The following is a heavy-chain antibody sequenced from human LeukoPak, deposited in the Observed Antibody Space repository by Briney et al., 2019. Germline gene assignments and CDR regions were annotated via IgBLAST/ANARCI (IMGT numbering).Heavy chain of an antibody. Sequence: SVKVSCKASGGTFISYAISWVRQAPGQGLEWMGGIIPIFGTANYAQKFQGRVTITADESTSTAYMELSSLRSEDTAVYYCARMAILYGDYGYYGMDVWGQGTTVTVSS. D-gene: IGHD4-17*01. CDR2: IIPIFGTA. V-gene: IGHV1-69*13. CDR3: ARMAILYGDYGYYGMDV. J-gene: IGHJ6*02. CDR1: GGTFISYA.